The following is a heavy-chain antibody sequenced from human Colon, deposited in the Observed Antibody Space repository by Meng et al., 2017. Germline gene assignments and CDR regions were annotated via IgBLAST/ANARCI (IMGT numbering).Heavy chain of an antibody. V-gene: IGHV4-4*02. CDR1: GGSITSSDW. Sequence: QVQLLESRRALVYPAGNRSLTCPESGGSITSSDWWSWIRQTPGKDLEWIGETYQNGRPDYNPSLKSRVTISVDKSKNQFSLSMTSVTAADTAVYYCAREVVVAGTRNWLDPWGQAILVTVSS. D-gene: IGHD6-19*01. CDR3: AREVVVAGTRNWLDP. CDR2: TYQNGRP. J-gene: IGHJ5*02.